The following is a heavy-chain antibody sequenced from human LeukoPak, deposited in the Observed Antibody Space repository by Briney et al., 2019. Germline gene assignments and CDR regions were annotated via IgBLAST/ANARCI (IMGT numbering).Heavy chain of an antibody. D-gene: IGHD4-17*01. CDR3: AKDRNPYGDYFDY. Sequence: PGGSLRLSCAASGFTFSGCAMSWVRQAPGKGLEWVSAISGSGGSTYYADSVKGRFTISRDNSKNTLYLQMNSLRAEDTAVYYCAKDRNPYGDYFDYWGQGTLVTVSS. CDR1: GFTFSGCA. CDR2: ISGSGGST. J-gene: IGHJ4*02. V-gene: IGHV3-23*01.